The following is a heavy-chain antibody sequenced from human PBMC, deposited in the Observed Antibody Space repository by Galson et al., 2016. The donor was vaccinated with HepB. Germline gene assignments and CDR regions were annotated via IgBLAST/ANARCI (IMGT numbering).Heavy chain of an antibody. J-gene: IGHJ4*02. CDR3: AKDGVAYCGADCYFDY. D-gene: IGHD2-21*01. CDR2: ISYDGSNK. Sequence: SLRLSCAASGFTFSYYGMHWVRQAPGKGLEWVAVISYDGSNKYYADSVKGRFTISRDNSKNTLFLQMNSLRAEDTAVYYCAKDGVAYCGADCYFDYWGQGTLSPSPQ. V-gene: IGHV3-30*18. CDR1: GFTFSYYG.